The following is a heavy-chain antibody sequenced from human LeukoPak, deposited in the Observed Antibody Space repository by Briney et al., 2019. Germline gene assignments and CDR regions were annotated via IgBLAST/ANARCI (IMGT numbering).Heavy chain of an antibody. D-gene: IGHD6-25*01. V-gene: IGHV3-33*01. CDR2: IWYDGSNK. J-gene: IGHJ4*02. CDR3: ARGTGPAASDIDY. Sequence: GGSLRLSCAASGFTFSSYGMHWVRQAPGRGLEWVAVIWYDGSNKYYADSVKGRFTISRDNSKNTLYLQMNSLRAEDTAVYYCARGTGPAASDIDYWGQGTLVTVSS. CDR1: GFTFSSYG.